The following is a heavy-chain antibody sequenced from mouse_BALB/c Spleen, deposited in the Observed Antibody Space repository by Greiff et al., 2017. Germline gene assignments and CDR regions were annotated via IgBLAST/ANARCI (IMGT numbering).Heavy chain of an antibody. CDR3: ARGDYGSSLYAMDY. CDR2: ISYSGST. J-gene: IGHJ4*01. Sequence: EVKLEESGPGLVKPSQSLSLTCTVTGYSITSDYAWNWIRQFPGNKLEWMGYISYSGSTSYNPSLKSRISITRDTSKNQFFLQLNSVTTEDTATYYCARGDYGSSLYAMDYWGQGTSVTVSS. CDR1: GYSITSDYA. D-gene: IGHD1-1*01. V-gene: IGHV3-2*02.